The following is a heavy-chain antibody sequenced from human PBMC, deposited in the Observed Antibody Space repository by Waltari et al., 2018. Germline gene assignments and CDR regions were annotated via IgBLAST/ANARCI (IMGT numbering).Heavy chain of an antibody. D-gene: IGHD3-3*01. V-gene: IGHV4-38-2*01. J-gene: IGHJ4*02. Sequence: QVQLQESGPGLVKPSETLSLTCAVSGYSISSGYYWGWIRQPPGKGLEWIGSIYHSGITSYHPSLKIRVTISVDTSKNQLSLKLSSVTAADTAVYYCASPIFGVVNTGGPFDYWGQGTLVTVSS. CDR3: ASPIFGVVNTGGPFDY. CDR2: IYHSGIT. CDR1: GYSISSGYY.